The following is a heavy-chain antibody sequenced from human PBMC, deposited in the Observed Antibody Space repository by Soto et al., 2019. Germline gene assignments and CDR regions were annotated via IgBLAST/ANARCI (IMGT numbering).Heavy chain of an antibody. D-gene: IGHD3-16*02. CDR2: INHSGST. CDR3: ARDRIGWRSLAVYGMDV. V-gene: IGHV4-34*01. Sequence: LSLTCAVYGGSFSGYYWSWIRQPPGKGLEWIGEINHSGSTNHNPSLKSRVTISVDTSKNQFSLKLSSVTAADTAVYSCARDRIGWRSLAVYGMDVWGQGTTVTVSS. J-gene: IGHJ6*02. CDR1: GGSFSGYY.